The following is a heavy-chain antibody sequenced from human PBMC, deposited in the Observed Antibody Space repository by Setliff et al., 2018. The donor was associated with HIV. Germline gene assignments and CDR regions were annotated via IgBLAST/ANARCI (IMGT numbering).Heavy chain of an antibody. CDR2: ISAYNGNT. CDR1: GYTFISYG. Sequence: ASVKVSCKASGYTFISYGFSWVRQAPGQGLEWMGWISAYNGNTNYAQKLQGRVTMTTDTSTSTAYMELRNLRSDDTAVYYCARAPKRVYYYGSGTYLHDAFDIWGQGTMVTVSS. V-gene: IGHV1-18*01. J-gene: IGHJ3*02. D-gene: IGHD3-10*01. CDR3: ARAPKRVYYYGSGTYLHDAFDI.